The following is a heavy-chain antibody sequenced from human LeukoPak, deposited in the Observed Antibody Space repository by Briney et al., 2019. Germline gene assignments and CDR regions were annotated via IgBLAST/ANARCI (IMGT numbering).Heavy chain of an antibody. CDR2: IIPNSGAT. D-gene: IGHD1-26*01. J-gene: IGHJ4*02. Sequence: GSVKVSCKASGYTFTDYYMHWVRQAPGQGLEWMGWIIPNSGATNYAQKFQGSVTMTRDTSISTAYMELSSLRSDDTAMYYCARSYSGFGYALRGYWGQGTLVTVSS. CDR1: GYTFTDYY. V-gene: IGHV1-2*02. CDR3: ARSYSGFGYALRGY.